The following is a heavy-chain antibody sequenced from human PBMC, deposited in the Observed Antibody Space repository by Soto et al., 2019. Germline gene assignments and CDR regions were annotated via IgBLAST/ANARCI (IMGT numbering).Heavy chain of an antibody. CDR3: ARDSRGMDV. CDR2: ISYDGSNK. J-gene: IGHJ6*02. Sequence: QVQLVESGGGVVQPGRSLRLSCAASGFTFSSYAMHWVRQAPGKGLEWVAVISYDGSNKYYADSVKGRFTISRDNSKNTLYLQMNSLRAEDTAVYYCARDSRGMDVWGQGTTVTVSS. CDR1: GFTFSSYA. V-gene: IGHV3-30-3*01.